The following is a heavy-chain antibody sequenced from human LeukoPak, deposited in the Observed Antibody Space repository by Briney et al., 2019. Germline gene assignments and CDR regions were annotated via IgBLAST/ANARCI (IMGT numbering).Heavy chain of an antibody. V-gene: IGHV3-33*08. Sequence: GGSLRLSCAASGFTFSSYGMHWVRQAPGKGLEWVVVIWYDGSNKYYADSVKGRFTISRDNSKNTLYLQMNSLRAEDTAVYYCARDRIVGATVFDYWGQGTLVTVSS. CDR3: ARDRIVGATVFDY. D-gene: IGHD1-26*01. CDR1: GFTFSSYG. CDR2: IWYDGSNK. J-gene: IGHJ4*02.